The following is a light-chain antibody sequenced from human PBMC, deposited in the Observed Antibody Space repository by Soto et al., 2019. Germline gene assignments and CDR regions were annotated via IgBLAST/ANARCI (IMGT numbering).Light chain of an antibody. CDR3: GSYAGSYGYV. J-gene: IGLJ1*01. Sequence: QSALTQPRSVSGSPGQSVTISCTGTSSDVGGYNYVSWYQQHPGKAPKLMIYDVSKRPSGVPDRFSGSKSGNTASLTISGLQPVDEADYNCGSYAGSYGYVFGTGTKLTVL. CDR2: DVS. CDR1: SSDVGGYNY. V-gene: IGLV2-11*01.